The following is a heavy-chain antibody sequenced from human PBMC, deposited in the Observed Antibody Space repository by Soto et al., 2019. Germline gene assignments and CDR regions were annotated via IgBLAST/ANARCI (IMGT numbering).Heavy chain of an antibody. J-gene: IGHJ5*02. V-gene: IGHV4-39*01. Sequence: PSETLSLTCTVSGGSISSGGYYWSWIRQHPGKGLEWIGSIYYSGSTYYNPSLKSRVTISVDTSKNQFSLKLSSVTAADTAVYYCARSLRGYCTNGVCPMRDPWGQGTLVTVSS. D-gene: IGHD2-8*01. CDR2: IYYSGST. CDR3: ARSLRGYCTNGVCPMRDP. CDR1: GGSISSGGYY.